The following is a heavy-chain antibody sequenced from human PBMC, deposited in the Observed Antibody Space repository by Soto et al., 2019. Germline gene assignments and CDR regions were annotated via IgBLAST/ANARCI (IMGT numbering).Heavy chain of an antibody. CDR3: ATGGYYDSSGYYPLGH. V-gene: IGHV3-7*02. D-gene: IGHD3-22*01. Sequence: PGGSLRLSCAAAGFCFSSYGMHWERQAPGKGLEWVANIKQDGSEKYYVDSVKGRFTISRDNAKNSLYLQMNTLRAEDTAVYYCATGGYYDSSGYYPLGHWGQGTLVTVSS. CDR2: IKQDGSEK. J-gene: IGHJ4*02. CDR1: GFCFSSYG.